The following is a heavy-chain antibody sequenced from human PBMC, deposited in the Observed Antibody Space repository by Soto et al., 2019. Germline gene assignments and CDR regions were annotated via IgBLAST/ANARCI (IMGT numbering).Heavy chain of an antibody. D-gene: IGHD3-16*02. CDR1: GFTFSSYA. CDR2: ISGSGGST. J-gene: IGHJ4*02. CDR3: AKEDWGSYRLFDY. V-gene: IGHV3-23*01. Sequence: EVQLLESGGGLVQPGGSLRLSCAASGFTFSSYAMSWVRQAPGKGLEWVSAISGSGGSTYYADSVKGRFTISRDNSKNTLHLQMNSLRAGDTAVYYCAKEDWGSYRLFDYWGQGTLVTVSS.